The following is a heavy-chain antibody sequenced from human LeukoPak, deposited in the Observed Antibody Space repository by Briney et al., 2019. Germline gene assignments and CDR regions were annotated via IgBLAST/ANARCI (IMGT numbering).Heavy chain of an antibody. J-gene: IGHJ4*02. V-gene: IGHV1-2*02. CDR2: INPNSGDT. CDR3: ARVYSIRSFDY. Sequence: ASVKVSCQASGYTFTGYYMHWVRQAPGQGLEWMGWINPNSGDTNYAQKFQGRVTMTRDTSIDTAYMELTRLTSDDTAVYYCARVYSIRSFDYWGQGTLVTVSS. D-gene: IGHD2-15*01. CDR1: GYTFTGYY.